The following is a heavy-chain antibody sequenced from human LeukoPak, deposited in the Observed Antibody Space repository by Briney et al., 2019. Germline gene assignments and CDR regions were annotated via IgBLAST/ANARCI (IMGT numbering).Heavy chain of an antibody. J-gene: IGHJ4*02. CDR1: GFTVSSNS. Sequence: GGSLRLSCAASGFTVSSNSWSWVRQAPGKGLEWVSFIYSAGNTHYSDSVKGRFTISRDNSKNTLYLQMNSLRAEDTAIYYCARRAGEYSHPYDYWGQGTLVTVSS. D-gene: IGHD2-15*01. CDR2: IYSAGNT. CDR3: ARRAGEYSHPYDY. V-gene: IGHV3-53*01.